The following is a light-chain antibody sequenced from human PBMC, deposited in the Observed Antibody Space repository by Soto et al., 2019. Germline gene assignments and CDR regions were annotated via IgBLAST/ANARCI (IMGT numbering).Light chain of an antibody. V-gene: IGLV1-51*01. CDR2: DNN. CDR1: SSSVGNNF. J-gene: IGLJ2*01. CDR3: ATWDSGLSVVV. Sequence: QAVVTQPPSVSAAPGQKVTISCSGSSSSVGNNFVSWYQQHPGTAPKLLIYDNNERPSGIPDRFSGSKTGTSATLGITGLQTGDEADYFCATWDSGLSVVVFGGGTQLTVL.